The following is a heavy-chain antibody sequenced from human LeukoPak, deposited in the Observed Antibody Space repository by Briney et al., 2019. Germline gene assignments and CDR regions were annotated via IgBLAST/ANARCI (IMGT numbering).Heavy chain of an antibody. D-gene: IGHD3-10*01. Sequence: PGGSLKLSCAASGFTFSDYYMSWIRQAPGKGLEWVSYISPSGDTIYYATSVKGRFIVSRDNAKNSLYLQMNSLRAEDTAVYYCAKDAIITMVQHDWFDPWGQGTLVTVSS. CDR1: GFTFSDYY. J-gene: IGHJ5*02. CDR2: ISPSGDTI. V-gene: IGHV3-11*04. CDR3: AKDAIITMVQHDWFDP.